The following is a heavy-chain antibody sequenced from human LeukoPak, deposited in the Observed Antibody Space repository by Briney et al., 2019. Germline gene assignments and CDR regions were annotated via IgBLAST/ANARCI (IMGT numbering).Heavy chain of an antibody. D-gene: IGHD3-3*01. J-gene: IGHJ3*02. V-gene: IGHV4-39*01. CDR3: ASSRPYDFWSGSTALAFDI. CDR1: GGSISSSSYS. CDR2: IYYSGST. Sequence: PSETLSLTCTVSGGSISSSSYSWGWIRQPPGKGLEWIGSIYYSGSTYYNPSLKSRVTISVDTSKNQFSLKLSSVTAADTAVYYCASSRPYDFWSGSTALAFDIWGQGTMVTVSS.